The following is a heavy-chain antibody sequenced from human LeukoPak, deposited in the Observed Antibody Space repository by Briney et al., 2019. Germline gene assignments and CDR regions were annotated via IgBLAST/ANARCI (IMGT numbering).Heavy chain of an antibody. Sequence: GGSLRLSCAASGFTFSSYETNWVRQAPGKGLEWVSYISSSGSTIYYADSVKGRFTISRDNAKNSLYLQMNSLRAEDTAVYYCARGGYDSSGPPTPLWGQGTLVTVSS. V-gene: IGHV3-48*03. CDR1: GFTFSSYE. CDR3: ARGGYDSSGPPTPL. CDR2: ISSSGSTI. J-gene: IGHJ4*02. D-gene: IGHD3-22*01.